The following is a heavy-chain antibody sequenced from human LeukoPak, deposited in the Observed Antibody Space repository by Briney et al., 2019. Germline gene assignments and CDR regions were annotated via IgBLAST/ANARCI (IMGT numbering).Heavy chain of an antibody. CDR3: ATVDTAMPYYFDY. CDR2: IYYSGST. Sequence: SETLSLTCTVSVGSISWGGYYWSWIRQHPGKGLEWIGYIYYSGSTYYNPSLKSRVTISVDTSKNQFSLKLSSVTAADTAVYYCATVDTAMPYYFDYWGQGTLVTVSS. D-gene: IGHD5-18*01. J-gene: IGHJ4*02. CDR1: VGSISWGGYY. V-gene: IGHV4-31*03.